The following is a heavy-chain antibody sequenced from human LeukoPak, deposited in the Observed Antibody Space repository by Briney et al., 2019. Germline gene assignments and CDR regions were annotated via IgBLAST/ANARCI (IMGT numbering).Heavy chain of an antibody. Sequence: SETLSLTCTVSGGSISSSSYYWGWIRQPPGKGLEWIGYIYYSGTTNYNPSLKSRVSMSVDTSKNQFSLKLSSVTAADTAVYYCARVSGYDYRSYWYFDLWGRGTLVTVSS. CDR2: IYYSGTT. D-gene: IGHD5-12*01. J-gene: IGHJ2*01. V-gene: IGHV4-61*05. CDR3: ARVSGYDYRSYWYFDL. CDR1: GGSISSSSYY.